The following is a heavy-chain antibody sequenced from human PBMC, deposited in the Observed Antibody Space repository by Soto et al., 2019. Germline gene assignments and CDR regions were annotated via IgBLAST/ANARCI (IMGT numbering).Heavy chain of an antibody. D-gene: IGHD3-16*01. Sequence: SVKVSCKDSGGLFSSFAISWVRQAPGQGLEWMGGIIPVFGTTNYAQKFQGRVTITADESTNTAYMELSSLTSAGTAMYYCARGGGPYVWFNEFWGTRPQVTVSS. CDR2: IIPVFGTT. V-gene: IGHV1-69*13. CDR1: GGLFSSFA. J-gene: IGHJ4*02. CDR3: ARGGGPYVWFNEF.